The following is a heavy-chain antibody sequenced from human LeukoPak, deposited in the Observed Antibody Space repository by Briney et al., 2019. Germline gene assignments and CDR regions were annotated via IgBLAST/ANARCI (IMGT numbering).Heavy chain of an antibody. CDR1: GFTFSSSA. CDR2: ISGSGGNT. Sequence: GGSLRLSCAASGFTFSSSAMSWVRQAPGKGLEWVSTISGSGGNTYSADSVKGRFTISRDNSKNTLYLQMNSLRAEDTAVYYCARAPYSYGYFRNDYWGQGTLVSVSS. V-gene: IGHV3-23*01. D-gene: IGHD5-18*01. CDR3: ARAPYSYGYFRNDY. J-gene: IGHJ4*02.